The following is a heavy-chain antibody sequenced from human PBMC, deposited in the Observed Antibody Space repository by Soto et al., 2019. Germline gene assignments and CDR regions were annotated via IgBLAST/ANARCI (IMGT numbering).Heavy chain of an antibody. Sequence: PSPTLSLTCAISGDRVSSNTASWNWIRSSPSRGLEWLGRTYYRSNWRHDYAVSVKSRITVNPDTSKNHFSLQLNSVTPDDTAVYYCARGVAGSGFDLWGQGTLVTV. CDR2: TYYRSNWRH. V-gene: IGHV6-1*01. J-gene: IGHJ4*02. D-gene: IGHD6-19*01. CDR1: GDRVSSNTAS. CDR3: ARGVAGSGFDL.